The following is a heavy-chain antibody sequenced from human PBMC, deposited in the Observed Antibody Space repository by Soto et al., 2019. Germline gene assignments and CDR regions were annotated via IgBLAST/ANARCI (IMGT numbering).Heavy chain of an antibody. Sequence: QVQLMQSGAEVKKPGASVKVSCKASGDTFTESYIHGVRQAPGQGLEWMGTVNPSGGHTTYAQHFLVRVTMTRDTSTSSLYMELTRLTSEDTAVYYWARGGHVLVVTAALDYCGQGTLVTVSS. CDR2: VNPSGGHT. CDR1: GDTFTESY. D-gene: IGHD2-21*02. J-gene: IGHJ4*02. V-gene: IGHV1-46*01. CDR3: ARGGHVLVVTAALDY.